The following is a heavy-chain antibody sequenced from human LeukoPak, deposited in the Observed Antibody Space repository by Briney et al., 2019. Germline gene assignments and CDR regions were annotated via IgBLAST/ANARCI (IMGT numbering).Heavy chain of an antibody. CDR3: AREGASGSYR. J-gene: IGHJ4*02. D-gene: IGHD3-10*01. CDR1: GFTFSSFS. Sequence: GGSLRLSCSASGFTFSSFSMNWVREAPGKGLEGVSYISSSSSPIYYAQSVKGRFTISRDNAQNSLYLQMNSLRDEDTAVYYCAREGASGSYRWGQGTLVTVSS. CDR2: ISSSSSPI. V-gene: IGHV3-48*02.